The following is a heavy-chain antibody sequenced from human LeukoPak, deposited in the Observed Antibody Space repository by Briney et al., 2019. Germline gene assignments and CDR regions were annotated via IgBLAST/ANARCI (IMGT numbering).Heavy chain of an antibody. D-gene: IGHD6-13*01. Sequence: PSETLSLTCTVSGGFISSYYWSWIRQPPGKGLEWIGYIYYSGSTNYNPSLKSRVTISVDTSKNQFTLKLSSVTAADTAVYYCARRIAAAGTACFDYWGQGTLVTVSS. CDR1: GGFISSYY. CDR3: ARRIAAAGTACFDY. CDR2: IYYSGST. J-gene: IGHJ4*02. V-gene: IGHV4-59*08.